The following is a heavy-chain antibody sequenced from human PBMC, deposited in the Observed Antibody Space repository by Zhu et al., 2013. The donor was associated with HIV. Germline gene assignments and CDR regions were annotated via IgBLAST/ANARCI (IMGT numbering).Heavy chain of an antibody. CDR3: ARGRRGSGSYYYYYGMDV. D-gene: IGHD3-10*01. J-gene: IGHJ6*02. CDR1: GGTFSSYA. V-gene: IGHV1-69*13. CDR2: IIPIFGTA. Sequence: PGASVKVSCKASGGTFSSYAVSWVRQAPGQGLEWMGGIIPIFGTANYAQKFQGRVTITADESTSTAYMELSSLRSEDTAVYYCARGRRGSGSYYYYYGMDVWGQGTTVTVSS.